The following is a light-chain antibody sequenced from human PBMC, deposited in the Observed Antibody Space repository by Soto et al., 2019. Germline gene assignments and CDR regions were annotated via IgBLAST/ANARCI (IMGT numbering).Light chain of an antibody. CDR3: YSITNGATCV. J-gene: IGLJ3*02. CDR1: NSDVGSYNF. Sequence: QSALTQPASVSGSPGQSITISCTGTNSDVGSYNFVSWYQQYPGKAPKLLIYDASKRPSGLSNRFSGSKSGNTASLTISGLQAEDDAYYYSYSITNGATCVFGGGTKLTVL. CDR2: DAS. V-gene: IGLV2-23*01.